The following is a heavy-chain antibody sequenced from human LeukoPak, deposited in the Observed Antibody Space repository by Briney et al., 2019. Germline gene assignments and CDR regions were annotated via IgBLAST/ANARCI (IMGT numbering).Heavy chain of an antibody. J-gene: IGHJ4*02. CDR3: ARAESAGTVDY. D-gene: IGHD6-13*01. CDR1: GFTFEDYT. CDR2: ITWDGQTT. V-gene: IGHV3-43*01. Sequence: GGSLRLSCAASGFTFEDYTMHWVRQRPGKALEWVSLITWDGQTTEYQDSAKGRFTISRDNAKNSLYLQMNSLRAEDTAVYYCARAESAGTVDYWGQGTLVTVSS.